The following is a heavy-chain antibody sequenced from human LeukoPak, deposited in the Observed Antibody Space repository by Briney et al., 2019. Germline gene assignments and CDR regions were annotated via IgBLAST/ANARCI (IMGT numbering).Heavy chain of an antibody. V-gene: IGHV4-31*03. CDR2: IYYSGST. CDR3: ARGRDSSGYDYGSHAFDI. J-gene: IGHJ3*02. Sequence: SVTLSLTCTVSGGSISSGGYYWSWIRQHPGKGLEWIGYIYYSGSTYYNPSLKSRVTISVDTSKNQFSLKLSSVTAADTAVYYCARGRDSSGYDYGSHAFDIWGQGTMVTVSS. CDR1: GGSISSGGYY. D-gene: IGHD3-22*01.